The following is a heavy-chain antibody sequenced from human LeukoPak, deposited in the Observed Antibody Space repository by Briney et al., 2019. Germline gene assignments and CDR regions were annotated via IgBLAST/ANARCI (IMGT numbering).Heavy chain of an antibody. V-gene: IGHV4-31*03. CDR1: GGSISSGGYY. Sequence: SQTLSLTCTVSGGSISSGGYYWSWIRQHPGKGLEWIGYVYYSGSTYYNPSLKSRVTISVDTSKNQFSLKLSSVTAADTAVYYCARSHYSINDFDYWGQGTLVTVSS. CDR3: ARSHYSINDFDY. D-gene: IGHD4-11*01. CDR2: VYYSGST. J-gene: IGHJ4*02.